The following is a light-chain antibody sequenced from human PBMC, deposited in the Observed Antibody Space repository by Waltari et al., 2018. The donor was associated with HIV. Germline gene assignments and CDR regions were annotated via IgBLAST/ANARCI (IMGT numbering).Light chain of an antibody. CDR3: QQYGSSPGRT. V-gene: IGKV3-20*01. Sequence: EIVLTQSPGTLSLSPGERVTLSCRASQSVSSSYLAWYQQKPGQAPRLLIYGASSRATGIPDRFSGSGSGTDFTLTISRLEPEDFAVYYCQQYGSSPGRTFGQGTKVEIK. J-gene: IGKJ1*01. CDR1: QSVSSSY. CDR2: GAS.